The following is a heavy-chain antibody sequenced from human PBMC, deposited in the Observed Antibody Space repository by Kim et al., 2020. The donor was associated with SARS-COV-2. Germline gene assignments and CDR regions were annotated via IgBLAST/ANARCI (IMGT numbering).Heavy chain of an antibody. Sequence: ASVKVSCKASGYTFTSYGISWVRQAPGQGLEWMGWISAYNGNTNYAQKLQGRVTMTTDTSTSTAYMELRSLRSDDTAVYYCARDLPIIFGVVPDYYYYGMDVWGQGTTVTVSS. CDR2: ISAYNGNT. V-gene: IGHV1-18*01. CDR3: ARDLPIIFGVVPDYYYYGMDV. CDR1: GYTFTSYG. D-gene: IGHD3-3*01. J-gene: IGHJ6*02.